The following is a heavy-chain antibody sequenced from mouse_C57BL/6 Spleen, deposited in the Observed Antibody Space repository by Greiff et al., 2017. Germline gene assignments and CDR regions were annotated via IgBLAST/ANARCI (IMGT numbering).Heavy chain of an antibody. D-gene: IGHD2-1*01. CDR2: INPYNGGT. J-gene: IGHJ3*01. CDR3: AREEGIYGGNYGFAY. Sequence: EVQRVESGPVLAKPGASVKMSCKASGYTFTDYYMNWVKQSHGKRLEWIGVINPYNGGTSYNQKFKGKATLTVDKSSSTAYMELYRLSSEDTADYYCAREEGIYGGNYGFAYWGQGTLVTVSA. CDR1: GYTFTDYY. V-gene: IGHV1-19*01.